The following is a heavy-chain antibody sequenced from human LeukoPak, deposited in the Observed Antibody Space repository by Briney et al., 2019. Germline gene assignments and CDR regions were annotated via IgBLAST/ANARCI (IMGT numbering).Heavy chain of an antibody. J-gene: IGHJ4*02. CDR1: VASISNYY. CDR2: ISTSGST. Sequence: SETLSLTCAVSVASISNYYWSWIRQAPGTGLEWIGYISTSGSTNYNPSLKSRVSISLDTSNNRFSLNLNFVTAADTAVYFCASPRTSYRYTFDYWGPGALVTVSS. V-gene: IGHV4-4*09. D-gene: IGHD5-18*01. CDR3: ASPRTSYRYTFDY.